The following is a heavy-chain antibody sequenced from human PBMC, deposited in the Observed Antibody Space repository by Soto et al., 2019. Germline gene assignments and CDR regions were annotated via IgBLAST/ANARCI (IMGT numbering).Heavy chain of an antibody. CDR3: ARIVYDSSGYNRYYDY. Sequence: QVQLVQSGAEEKKPGASVRVSCTASGYTFSSNAIHWVRQAPGQRLEWMGWINAGYSNTKYSQKLQGRLTITRDTSASTAYMELSSLRSEDTAVYYCARIVYDSSGYNRYYDYWGQGTLVTVPS. CDR1: GYTFSSNA. V-gene: IGHV1-3*05. D-gene: IGHD3-22*01. J-gene: IGHJ4*02. CDR2: INAGYSNT.